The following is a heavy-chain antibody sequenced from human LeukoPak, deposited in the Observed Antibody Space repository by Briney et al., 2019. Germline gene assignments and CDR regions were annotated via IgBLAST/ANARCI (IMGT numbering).Heavy chain of an antibody. CDR2: LWYDGSNK. V-gene: IGHV3-33*01. CDR3: ARTPAHYYYGMDV. D-gene: IGHD2-2*01. Sequence: GGSLRLSCAASGFTFSSYGMHWVRQAPGKGLEWVAVLWYDGSNKYYADSVKGRFTISRDNSKNTLYLQMNSLRAEDTAVYYCARTPAHYYYGMDVWGQGTTVTVSS. CDR1: GFTFSSYG. J-gene: IGHJ6*02.